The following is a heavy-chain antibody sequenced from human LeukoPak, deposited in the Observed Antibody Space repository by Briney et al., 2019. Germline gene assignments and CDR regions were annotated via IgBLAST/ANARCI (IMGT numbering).Heavy chain of an antibody. J-gene: IGHJ4*02. Sequence: GGSLRLSCAASGFTFNKYWMTWVRQAPGKGLEWVANVNQDGTEKYYVDSVKGRFNISRDNAKNSLYLHMNSLRAEDTAVYYCARDRGGSYSAIDYWGQGTLVTVSS. D-gene: IGHD1-26*01. CDR2: VNQDGTEK. CDR1: GFTFNKYW. CDR3: ARDRGGSYSAIDY. V-gene: IGHV3-7*01.